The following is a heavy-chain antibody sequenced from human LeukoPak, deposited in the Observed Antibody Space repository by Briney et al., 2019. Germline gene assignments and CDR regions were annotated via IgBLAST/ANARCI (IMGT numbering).Heavy chain of an antibody. CDR1: GGTFSGYY. V-gene: IGHV4-34*01. D-gene: IGHD1-7*01. J-gene: IGHJ5*02. CDR2: INHSGST. Sequence: SETLSLTCAVYGGTFSGYYWSWIRQPPGKGLGWIGEINHSGSTNYNPSLKSRVTISVDTSKNQFSLKLSSVTAADTGVYYCARVSQSLDTGTTAWDWFDPWGQGTLVTVSS. CDR3: ARVSQSLDTGTTAWDWFDP.